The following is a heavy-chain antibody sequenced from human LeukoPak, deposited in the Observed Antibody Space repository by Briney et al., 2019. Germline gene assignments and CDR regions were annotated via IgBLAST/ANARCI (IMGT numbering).Heavy chain of an antibody. V-gene: IGHV1-69*05. CDR1: GGTFSSYA. J-gene: IGHJ3*02. CDR2: IIPIFGTA. D-gene: IGHD2-2*01. CDR3: ARDSYCSSTSCPGDAFDI. Sequence: ASVKVSCKASGGTFSSYAISWVRQAPGQGLEWMGGIIPIFGTANYAQKFQGRVTITTDESTSTAYMELSSLRSEDTAVYYCARDSYCSSTSCPGDAFDIWGQGTMVTVSS.